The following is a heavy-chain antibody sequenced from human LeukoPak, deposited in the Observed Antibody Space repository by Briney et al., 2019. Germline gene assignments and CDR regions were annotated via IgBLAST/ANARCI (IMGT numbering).Heavy chain of an antibody. CDR2: ISGSGGST. CDR3: ALLMGVGRYFDY. J-gene: IGHJ4*02. V-gene: IGHV3-23*01. Sequence: SGGSLRLSCAASGFTFSSYAMSWVRQAPGKGLEWVSAISGSGGSTYYADSVKGRFTISRDNSKNTLYLQMNSLRAEDTAVYYCALLMGVGRYFDYWGQGTLVTVSS. D-gene: IGHD3-10*01. CDR1: GFTFSSYA.